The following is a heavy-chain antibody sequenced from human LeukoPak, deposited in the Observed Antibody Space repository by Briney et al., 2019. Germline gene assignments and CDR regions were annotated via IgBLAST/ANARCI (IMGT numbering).Heavy chain of an antibody. CDR2: ISGSGGST. V-gene: IGHV3-23*01. J-gene: IGHJ6*02. CDR3: AKGVTIFGVNYGMDV. D-gene: IGHD3-3*01. Sequence: PGGSLRLSCAASGFTFSSYAMSWVRQAPGKGLEWVSAISGSGGSTYYADSVKGRFTISRDNSKNTLYLQMNSLRAEDTAVYYCAKGVTIFGVNYGMDVWGQGTTVTVSS. CDR1: GFTFSSYA.